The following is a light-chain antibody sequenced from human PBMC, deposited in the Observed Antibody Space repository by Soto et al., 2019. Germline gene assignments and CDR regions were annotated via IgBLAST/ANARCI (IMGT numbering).Light chain of an antibody. V-gene: IGLV4-69*01. CDR3: QTWGAGVRV. Sequence: QSVLTQSPSASASLGASVKLTCTLSSGHSSYAIAWHQQQPEKGPRYLMKLISDGSHNRGDGIPDRFSGSSSGAERYLTISSLQSEDEADYYCQTWGAGVRVFGGGTKLTVL. CDR2: LISDGSH. CDR1: SGHSSYA. J-gene: IGLJ3*02.